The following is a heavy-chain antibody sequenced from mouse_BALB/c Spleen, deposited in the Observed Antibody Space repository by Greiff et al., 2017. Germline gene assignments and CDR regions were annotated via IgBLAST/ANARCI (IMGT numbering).Heavy chain of an antibody. J-gene: IGHJ2*01. CDR1: GYAFTNYL. D-gene: IGHD2-1*01. Sequence: VQLQQSGAELVRPGTSVKVSCKASGYAFTNYLIEWVKQRPGQGLEWIGVINPGSGGTNYNEKFKGKATLTADKSSSTAYMQLSSLTSDDSAVYFCARSWGNYYFDYWGQGTTLTVPS. CDR3: ARSWGNYYFDY. CDR2: INPGSGGT. V-gene: IGHV1-54*01.